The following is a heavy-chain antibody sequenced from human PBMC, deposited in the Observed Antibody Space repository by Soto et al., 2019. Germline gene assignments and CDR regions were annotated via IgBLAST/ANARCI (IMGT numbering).Heavy chain of an antibody. V-gene: IGHV4-4*07. Sequence: TLSLTCTVSDDSITNYYWTWIRQPAGKGLEWIGHVYSSGSANYNPSLKSRVTMSLDTSKNQFSLSLKSVTAADTAMYYCAKGRGFYSDNYFDPWGQGTQVTVSS. D-gene: IGHD3-22*01. CDR2: VYSSGSA. CDR1: DDSITNYY. CDR3: AKGRGFYSDNYFDP. J-gene: IGHJ5*02.